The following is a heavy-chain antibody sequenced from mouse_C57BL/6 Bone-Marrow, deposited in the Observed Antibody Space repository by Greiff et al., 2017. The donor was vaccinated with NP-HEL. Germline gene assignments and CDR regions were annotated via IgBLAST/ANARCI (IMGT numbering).Heavy chain of an antibody. Sequence: EVKLMESGGGLVQPGGSLSLSCAASGFTFTDYYMSWVRQPPGKALEWLGFIRNKANGYTTEYSASVKGRFTISRHNSQSILYLQMNALRAEDSATYYCARYIYYGSSFFYFDYWGQGTTLTVSS. CDR1: GFTFTDYY. D-gene: IGHD1-1*01. J-gene: IGHJ2*01. CDR3: ARYIYYGSSFFYFDY. CDR2: IRNKANGYTT. V-gene: IGHV7-3*01.